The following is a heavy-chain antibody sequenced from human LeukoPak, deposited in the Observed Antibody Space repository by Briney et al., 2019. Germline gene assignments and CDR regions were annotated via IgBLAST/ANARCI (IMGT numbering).Heavy chain of an antibody. V-gene: IGHV4-59*01. CDR3: ARGGWQHIMY. Sequence: PSETLSLTCAVSGGSISNNYWGWIRQPPGKGLEWIGYISYSGSTNYNPSLKSRVTMSVDTSKNQFSLKLRSVTAADTAVYYCARGGWQHIMYWGQGTLVTVSS. D-gene: IGHD1-14*01. CDR2: ISYSGST. J-gene: IGHJ4*02. CDR1: GGSISNNY.